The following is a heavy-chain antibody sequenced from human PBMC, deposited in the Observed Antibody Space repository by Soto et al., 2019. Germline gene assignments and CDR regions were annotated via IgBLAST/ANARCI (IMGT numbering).Heavy chain of an antibody. CDR3: ARDTPPANYGFDP. CDR2: IYHSGST. CDR1: GGSISSSNW. J-gene: IGHJ5*02. V-gene: IGHV4-4*02. Sequence: QVQLQESGPGLVKPSGTLSLTCAVSGGSISSSNWWRWVRQPPGKGLEWIGEIYHSGSTHYNPYHKSRVTKSVDKSKTQFSLKLSSVTDADTAVYYCARDTPPANYGFDPWGQGTLVTVSS. D-gene: IGHD2-15*01.